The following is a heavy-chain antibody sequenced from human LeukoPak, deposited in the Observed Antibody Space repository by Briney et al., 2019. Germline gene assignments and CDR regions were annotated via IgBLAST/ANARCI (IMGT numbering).Heavy chain of an antibody. V-gene: IGHV3-11*04. CDR3: ARDRGMTTVTTSFSRYYYYMDV. D-gene: IGHD4-11*01. CDR2: ISSSGSTI. Sequence: PGGSLRLSCAASGFTFSDYYMSWIRQAPGKGLEWVSYISSSGSTIYYADSVKGRFTISRDNAKNSLYLQMNSLRAEDTAVYYCARDRGMTTVTTSFSRYYYYMDVWGKGTTVTVSS. J-gene: IGHJ6*03. CDR1: GFTFSDYY.